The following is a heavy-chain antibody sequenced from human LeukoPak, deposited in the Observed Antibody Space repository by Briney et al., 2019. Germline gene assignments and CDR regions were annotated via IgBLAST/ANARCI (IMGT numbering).Heavy chain of an antibody. CDR1: GYSISSGFY. CDR3: ARASYYDILTGYQYYFDY. D-gene: IGHD3-9*01. V-gene: IGHV4-38-2*02. Sequence: SETLSLTCTVSGYSISSGFYWGWIRQTPGKGLECIGSIYHSGSTYYNPSLKSRVTISVDTSKNQFSLKLSSVTAADTAVYYCARASYYDILTGYQYYFDYWGQGTLVTVSS. J-gene: IGHJ4*02. CDR2: IYHSGST.